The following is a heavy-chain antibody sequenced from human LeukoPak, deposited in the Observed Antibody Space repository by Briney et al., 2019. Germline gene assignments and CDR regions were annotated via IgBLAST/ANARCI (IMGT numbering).Heavy chain of an antibody. CDR2: ISGSGGST. D-gene: IGHD1-7*01. V-gene: IGHV3-23*01. Sequence: GGSLRLSCAASGFTFSSYAMSWVRQAPGKGLEWVSAISGSGGSTYYADSVKGRFTLSRDNSKNALYLQINSLRAEDTAIYYCAKEGGTTGTTLAFFDLWGRGTLDTVSS. CDR3: AKEGGTTGTTLAFFDL. J-gene: IGHJ2*01. CDR1: GFTFSSYA.